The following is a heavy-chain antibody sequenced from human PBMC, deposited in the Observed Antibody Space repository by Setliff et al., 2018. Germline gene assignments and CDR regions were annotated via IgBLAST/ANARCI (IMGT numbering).Heavy chain of an antibody. CDR2: TIPMFGTT. Sequence: SVKVSCKASGGSFSSYGITWVRQAPGQGLEWMGGTIPMFGTTNYAQKFQGRVTIITDESTSTAYMELSSLRSDDTAVYYCVREGVDSRSSTDYRYYMDVWGKGTTVTVS. D-gene: IGHD3-22*01. CDR1: GGSFSSYG. J-gene: IGHJ6*03. CDR3: VREGVDSRSSTDYRYYMDV. V-gene: IGHV1-69*05.